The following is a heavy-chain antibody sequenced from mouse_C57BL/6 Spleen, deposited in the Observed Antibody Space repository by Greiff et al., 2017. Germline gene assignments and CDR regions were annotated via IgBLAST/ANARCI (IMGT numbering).Heavy chain of an antibody. Sequence: EVKLVESGGGLVKPGGSLKLSCAASGFTFSDYGMHWVRQAPEKGLEWVAYISSGSSTIYYADTVKGRFTISRDNAKNTLFLQMTSLRSEDTAMYYCARKDGDGFAYWGQGTLVTVSA. D-gene: IGHD3-3*01. CDR2: ISSGSSTI. V-gene: IGHV5-17*01. CDR3: ARKDGDGFAY. J-gene: IGHJ3*01. CDR1: GFTFSDYG.